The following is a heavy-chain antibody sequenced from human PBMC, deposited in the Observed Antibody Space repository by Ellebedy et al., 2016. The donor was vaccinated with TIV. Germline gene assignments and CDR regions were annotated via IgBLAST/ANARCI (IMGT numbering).Heavy chain of an antibody. Sequence: GESLKISXAASGFTFSSYAMSWVRQAPGKGLEWVSAISGSGGSTYYADSVKGRFTISRDNSKNTLYLQMNSLRAEDTAVYYCARDGLLTYSSGWDYFDYWGQGTLVTVSS. CDR1: GFTFSSYA. CDR3: ARDGLLTYSSGWDYFDY. J-gene: IGHJ4*02. D-gene: IGHD6-19*01. V-gene: IGHV3-23*01. CDR2: ISGSGGST.